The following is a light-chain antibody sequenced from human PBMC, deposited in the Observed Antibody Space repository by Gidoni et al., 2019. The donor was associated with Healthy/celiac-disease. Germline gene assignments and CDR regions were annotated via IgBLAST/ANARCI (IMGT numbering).Light chain of an antibody. J-gene: IGLJ2*01. CDR3: QAWDSSTVV. CDR1: KLGDKY. CDR2: QDS. V-gene: IGLV3-1*01. Sequence: SYELPQPPSVSVSPGQTASITCSGDKLGDKYACWYQQKPGQSPVLVIYQDSKRPSGIPARFSGSNSGNTATLTISGTQAMDEADYYCQAWDSSTVVFGGGTKLTVL.